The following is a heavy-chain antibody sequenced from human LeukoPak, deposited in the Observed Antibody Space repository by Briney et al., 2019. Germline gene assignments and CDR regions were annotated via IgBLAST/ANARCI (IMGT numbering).Heavy chain of an antibody. D-gene: IGHD2-2*01. CDR1: GFTFRSYD. CDR3: AKEVSSAMYYFDF. Sequence: GGSLRLSCAASGFTFRSYDMSCVRQAPGKGLEWVSTLSGSGDSTYYADSVKGRLTISRDNSKNTLFLQMNSMRAEDTAVYYCAKEVSSAMYYFDFWGQGTLVTVSS. J-gene: IGHJ4*02. V-gene: IGHV3-23*01. CDR2: LSGSGDST.